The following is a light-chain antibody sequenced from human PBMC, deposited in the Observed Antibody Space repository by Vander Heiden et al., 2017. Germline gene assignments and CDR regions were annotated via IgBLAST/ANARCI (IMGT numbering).Light chain of an antibody. J-gene: IGLJ1*01. V-gene: IGLV3-9*01. CDR3: QVWDSSTAYV. CDR2: RNS. Sequence: FELTQPPPVSVALGQTAGGAWGGKNMGSKNVYWYQKRPGKAPVLVIYRNSNRPSGIPEGFSGANSGNTATLTISRAQAGDEADYYCQVWDSSTAYVFGTGTKVTVL. CDR1: NMGSKN.